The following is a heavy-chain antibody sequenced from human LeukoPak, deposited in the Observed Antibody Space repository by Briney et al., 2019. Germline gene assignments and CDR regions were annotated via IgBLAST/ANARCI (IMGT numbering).Heavy chain of an antibody. Sequence: GGSLRLSCAASGFTFSDYYMSWIRQAPGKGLEWVSYISSSSSYTNYADSVKGRFTISRDNAKNSLYLQMNSLRAEDAAVYYCARVGLVGLHFDYWGQGTLVTVSS. V-gene: IGHV3-11*05. CDR3: ARVGLVGLHFDY. D-gene: IGHD1-26*01. CDR2: ISSSSSYT. CDR1: GFTFSDYY. J-gene: IGHJ4*02.